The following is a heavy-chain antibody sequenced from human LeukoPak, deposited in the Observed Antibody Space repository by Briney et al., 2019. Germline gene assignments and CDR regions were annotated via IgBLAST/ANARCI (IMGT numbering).Heavy chain of an antibody. V-gene: IGHV4-39*01. J-gene: IGHJ4*02. CDR1: GDSMYSNNYY. CDR3: ARSVLDTAAAGLEY. Sequence: SETLSLTRTVSGDSMYSNNYYWGWVRQSPGKGLEWIGSVYSSGNTYYEPSFESRVTISIDTSKGQFSLKLTSVTAADTAVYYCARSVLDTAAAGLEYWGQGTLVTVSS. CDR2: VYSSGNT. D-gene: IGHD5-18*01.